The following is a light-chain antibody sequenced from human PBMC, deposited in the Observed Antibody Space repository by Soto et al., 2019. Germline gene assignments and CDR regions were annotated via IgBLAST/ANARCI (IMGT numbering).Light chain of an antibody. V-gene: IGKV3-20*01. CDR2: AAS. CDR1: QSVRSNY. J-gene: IGKJ1*01. Sequence: ENVLTQSPGTLSLSPGERATLSCRARQSVRSNYLAWYQQKPGQAPRLLISAASTRATGIPDRFSGSGSGTDFTLTISRLEPEDYAVYYCQQYGSSKTFGQGTKVEIK. CDR3: QQYGSSKT.